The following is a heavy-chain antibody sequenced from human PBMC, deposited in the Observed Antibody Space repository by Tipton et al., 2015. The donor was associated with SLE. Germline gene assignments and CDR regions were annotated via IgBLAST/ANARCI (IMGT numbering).Heavy chain of an antibody. CDR1: GGSISSSY. V-gene: IGHV4-59*01. Sequence: TLSLTCTVSGGSISSSYWSWIRQPPGKGLEWIGSIYYSGSTNYNPSLKSRVTISVDTSKNQFSLKLSSVTAADTAVYYCARGALYYPSIVWFDPWGQGTLVTVSS. CDR2: IYYSGST. J-gene: IGHJ5*02. CDR3: ARGALYYPSIVWFDP. D-gene: IGHD3-22*01.